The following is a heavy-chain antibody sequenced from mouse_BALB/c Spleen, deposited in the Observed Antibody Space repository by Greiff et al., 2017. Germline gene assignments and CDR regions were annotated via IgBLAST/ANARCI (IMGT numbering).Heavy chain of an antibody. J-gene: IGHJ3*01. Sequence: EVQLVESGGGLVKPGGSLKLSCAASGFTFSDYYMYWVRQTPEKRLEWVATISDGGSYTYYPDSVKGRFTISRDNAKNNLYLQMSSLKSEDTAMYYCAREYYGNYAWFAYWGQGTLVTVSA. CDR2: ISDGGSYT. D-gene: IGHD2-1*01. V-gene: IGHV5-4*02. CDR3: AREYYGNYAWFAY. CDR1: GFTFSDYY.